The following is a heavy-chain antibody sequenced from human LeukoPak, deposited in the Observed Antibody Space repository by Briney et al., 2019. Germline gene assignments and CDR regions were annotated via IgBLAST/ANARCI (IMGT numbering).Heavy chain of an antibody. Sequence: GGSLRLSCAASGFTFSSYGMHWVRQAPGKGLEWVAVIWYDGSNKYYADSVKGRFTISRDNSKNTLYLQMNSLRAEDTAVYYCAKWEEMATLDYWGQGTLVTVSS. CDR2: IWYDGSNK. CDR1: GFTFSSYG. CDR3: AKWEEMATLDY. D-gene: IGHD5-24*01. J-gene: IGHJ4*02. V-gene: IGHV3-33*06.